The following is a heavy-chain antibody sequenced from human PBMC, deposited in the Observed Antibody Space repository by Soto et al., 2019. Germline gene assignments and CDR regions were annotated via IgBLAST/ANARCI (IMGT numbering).Heavy chain of an antibody. CDR1: GGSISSYY. J-gene: IGHJ4*02. D-gene: IGHD6-13*01. CDR3: ARVLRYSSSWYFDY. CDR2: IYYSGST. Sequence: SETLSLTCTVSGGSISSYYWSWIRQPPGKGLEWIGYIYYSGSTNYNPSLKSRVTISVDTSKNQFSLKLSSVTAADTAVYYCARVLRYSSSWYFDYWGQGTLVTVSS. V-gene: IGHV4-59*01.